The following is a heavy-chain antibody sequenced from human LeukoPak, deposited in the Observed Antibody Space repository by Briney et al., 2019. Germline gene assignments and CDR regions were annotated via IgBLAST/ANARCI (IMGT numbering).Heavy chain of an antibody. J-gene: IGHJ4*02. V-gene: IGHV3-30*04. CDR3: ARDPSKDSATYFDD. Sequence: GGSLRLSCTASGFPFSNYAMNWVRQTPGKGLEWVALIPFDGGKIYYADSVKGRFTISRDNSKNTLFLQMNSLTVEDTALYYFARDPSKDSATYFDDWGKGTLVTVSS. D-gene: IGHD3/OR15-3a*01. CDR2: IPFDGGKI. CDR1: GFPFSNYA.